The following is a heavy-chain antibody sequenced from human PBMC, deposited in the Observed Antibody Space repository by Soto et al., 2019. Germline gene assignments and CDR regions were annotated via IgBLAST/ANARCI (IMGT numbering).Heavy chain of an antibody. Sequence: GESLKISCAASGFTFSSYDMHWVRQATGKGLEWVSAIGTAGDTYYPGSVKGRFTISRENAKNSLYLQMNSLRAGDTAVYYCARAVKNWFDPWGQGTLVTVSS. CDR3: ARAVKNWFDP. V-gene: IGHV3-13*01. J-gene: IGHJ5*02. CDR1: GFTFSSYD. CDR2: IGTAGDT.